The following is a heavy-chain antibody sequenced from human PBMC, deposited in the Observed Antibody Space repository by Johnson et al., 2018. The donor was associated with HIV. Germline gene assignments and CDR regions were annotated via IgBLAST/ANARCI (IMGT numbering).Heavy chain of an antibody. V-gene: IGHV3-20*04. CDR1: GFTFDDYD. CDR3: ARRSGTWDAFDI. J-gene: IGHJ3*02. Sequence: VQLVESGGYVVRPGGSLRLSCAASGFTFDDYDMTWVRQAPGKGLEWVSGIHWNAGNTGSVDSVKGRFTISRDNAKNSLYLQMNSLRAEDTALYYCARRSGTWDAFDIWGQGTMVTVSS. D-gene: IGHD1-26*01. CDR2: IHWNAGNT.